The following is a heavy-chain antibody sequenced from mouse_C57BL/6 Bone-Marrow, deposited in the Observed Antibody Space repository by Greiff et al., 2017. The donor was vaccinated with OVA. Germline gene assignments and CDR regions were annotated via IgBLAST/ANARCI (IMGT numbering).Heavy chain of an antibody. V-gene: IGHV1-9*01. J-gene: IGHJ1*03. Sequence: QVQLQQSGAELMKPGASVKLSCKATGYTFTGYWIEWVKQRPGHGLEWIGEILPGSGSTNYNEKFKGKATFTADTSSNTAYMQLSHLTTEDSAIYDCALIYYYGSSHWYFDVWGTGTTVTVAS. CDR3: ALIYYYGSSHWYFDV. CDR1: GYTFTGYW. D-gene: IGHD1-1*01. CDR2: ILPGSGST.